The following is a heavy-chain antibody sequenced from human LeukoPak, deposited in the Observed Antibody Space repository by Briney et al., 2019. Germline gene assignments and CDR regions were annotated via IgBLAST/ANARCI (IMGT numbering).Heavy chain of an antibody. D-gene: IGHD3-22*01. V-gene: IGHV4-34*01. Sequence: SETLSLTCAVYGGSFSGYYWSWIRQPPGKGLEWIGEINHSGSTNYNSSLKSRVTISVDTSKNQFSLKLSSVTAADTAVYYCAESGVVVRDAFDIWGQGTMVTVSS. CDR3: AESGVVVRDAFDI. CDR1: GGSFSGYY. J-gene: IGHJ3*02. CDR2: INHSGST.